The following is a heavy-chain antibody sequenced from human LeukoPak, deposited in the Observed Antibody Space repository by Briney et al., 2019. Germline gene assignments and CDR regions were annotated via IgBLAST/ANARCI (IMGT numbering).Heavy chain of an antibody. CDR1: GFTFRNYA. J-gene: IGHJ4*02. V-gene: IGHV3-23*01. CDR2: ISGSGGST. Sequence: GGSLRLSCAASGFTFRNYAMSWVRQAPGKGLEWISEISGSGGSTYYADSLKGRFTISRDNSKNTVTLQMNSLTTGDTAVYYCAKVSPGTFDYWGQGTLVTVSS. CDR3: AKVSPGTFDY.